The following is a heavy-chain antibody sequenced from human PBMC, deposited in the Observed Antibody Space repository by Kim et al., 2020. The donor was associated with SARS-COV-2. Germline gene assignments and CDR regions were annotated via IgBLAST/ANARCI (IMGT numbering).Heavy chain of an antibody. CDR1: GGSISSGGYY. CDR3: ARGPPLDCITTSCYAFDD. J-gene: IGHJ4*02. V-gene: IGHV4-31*03. D-gene: IGHD2-2*01. CDR2: IYYSGSS. Sequence: SETLSLTCTVSGGSISSGGYYWSWIRQHPGKGLEWIGYIYYSGSSYYNPSLKSRVTISVDTSKNQFSLKLSSVTAADTAVYYCARGPPLDCITTSCYAFDDWGQGTMVTVSS.